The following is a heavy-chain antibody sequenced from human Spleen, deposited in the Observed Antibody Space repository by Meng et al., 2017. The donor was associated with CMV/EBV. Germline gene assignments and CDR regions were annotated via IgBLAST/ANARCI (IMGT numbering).Heavy chain of an antibody. J-gene: IGHJ4*02. V-gene: IGHV4-4*02. CDR1: SC. CDR3: ARIERRRILKYCGSDCSTTDY. Sequence: SCWTWVRQVPGQGLEWIGNIYHSRSTNSNPSLTSRVTISVDKFKYQFSLKLDSVTAADTAVYYCARIERRRILKYCGSDCSTTDYWGQGTLVTVSS. CDR2: IYHSRST. D-gene: IGHD2-21*02.